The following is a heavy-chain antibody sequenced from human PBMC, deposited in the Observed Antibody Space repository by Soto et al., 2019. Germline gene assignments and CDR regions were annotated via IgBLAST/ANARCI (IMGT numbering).Heavy chain of an antibody. V-gene: IGHV6-1*01. CDR3: ARGDQGFDY. D-gene: IGHD3-16*01. CDR1: VDSVSINSPA. CDR2: TYYRSKLFN. Sequence: SHTLTLTCAISVDSVSINSPAWDWIRQSPSRGLELLGRTYYRSKLFNNYALSVKSRITINPDTSKKQFCLQLTSVSPEDTAVYYCARGDQGFDYWGQGTLVTVSS. J-gene: IGHJ4*02.